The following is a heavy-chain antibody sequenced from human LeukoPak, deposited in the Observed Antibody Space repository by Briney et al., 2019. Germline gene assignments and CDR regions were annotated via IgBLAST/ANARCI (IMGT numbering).Heavy chain of an antibody. J-gene: IGHJ6*02. CDR3: ARESAVYYYYGMDV. V-gene: IGHV3-53*04. Sequence: PGGSLRLSCAASGFTFSSYAMSWVRQAPGKGLEWVSVIYSGGSTYYADSVKGRFTISRHNSKNTLYLQMNSLRAEDTAVYYCARESAVYYYYGMDVWGQGTTVTVSS. CDR1: GFTFSSYA. CDR2: IYSGGST.